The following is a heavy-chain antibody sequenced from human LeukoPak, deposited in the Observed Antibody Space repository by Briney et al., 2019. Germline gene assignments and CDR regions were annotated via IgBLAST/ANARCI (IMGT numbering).Heavy chain of an antibody. CDR3: ARDPLNPIYGNKGYYMDV. Sequence: ASVKVSCKASGYTFTSYGISWVRQAPGQGLEWMGWISAYNGNTNYAQKLQGRVTMTTDTSTSTAYMELRSLRSDDTAVYYCARDPLNPIYGNKGYYMDVWGKGTTVTVSS. D-gene: IGHD1/OR15-1a*01. J-gene: IGHJ6*03. CDR2: ISAYNGNT. V-gene: IGHV1-18*01. CDR1: GYTFTSYG.